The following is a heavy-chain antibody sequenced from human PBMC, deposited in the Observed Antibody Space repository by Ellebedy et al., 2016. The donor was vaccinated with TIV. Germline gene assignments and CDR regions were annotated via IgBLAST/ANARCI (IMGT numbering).Heavy chain of an antibody. J-gene: IGHJ4*02. CDR1: GFMFISYS. CDR2: ISTSSSTI. V-gene: IGHV3-48*02. Sequence: GESLKISXAASGFMFISYSMNWVRQAPGKGLEWISYISTSSSTIYYADSVKGRFTISRDNAKNSLYLQMNSLRDVDTAVYYCARDLVGPTTFPDYWGQGTLVTVSS. D-gene: IGHD1-26*01. CDR3: ARDLVGPTTFPDY.